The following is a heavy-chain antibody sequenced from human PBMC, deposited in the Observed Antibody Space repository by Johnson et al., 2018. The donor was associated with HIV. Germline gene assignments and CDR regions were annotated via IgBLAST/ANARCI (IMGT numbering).Heavy chain of an antibody. V-gene: IGHV3-20*04. J-gene: IGHJ3*02. Sequence: EVQLVESGGGLVQPGGSLRLSCAASGSTFSDYYMSWIRQAPGKGLEWVSGINWNGGSTGYADSVKGRFTISRDDSTNTLYLQMNSLRPEDTAMYYCAKGSGYYAAFDIWGQGTMVTVSS. CDR2: INWNGGST. CDR1: GSTFSDYY. CDR3: AKGSGYYAAFDI. D-gene: IGHD3-22*01.